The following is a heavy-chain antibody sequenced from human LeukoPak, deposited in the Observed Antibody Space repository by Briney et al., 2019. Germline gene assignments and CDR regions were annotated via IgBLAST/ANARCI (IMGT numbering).Heavy chain of an antibody. CDR1: GFTFSSYG. V-gene: IGHV3-33*01. CDR2: IWYDGSNK. D-gene: IGHD3-22*01. CDR3: ARASARLYYYDSSGYWGYFDY. Sequence: GGSLRLSCAASGFTFSSYGMHWVRQAPGKGLEWVAVIWYDGSNKYYADPVKGRFTISRDNSKNTLYLRMNSLRAEDTAVYYCARASARLYYYDSSGYWGYFDYWGQGTLVTVSS. J-gene: IGHJ4*02.